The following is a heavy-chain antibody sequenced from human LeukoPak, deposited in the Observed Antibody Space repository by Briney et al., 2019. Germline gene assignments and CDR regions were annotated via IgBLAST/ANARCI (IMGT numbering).Heavy chain of an antibody. J-gene: IGHJ6*02. Sequence: PSQTLSLTCTVSGGSISSGTYYWSWILQPAGKGLEWICRIYTSGSTNYNPSLKSRVTLTDDTSRNQFSRKLSSVTATDTAVYYCARAYYSNYVDGMDVGGQGSTVTAYS. CDR1: GGSISSGTYY. CDR3: ARAYYSNYVDGMDV. D-gene: IGHD4-11*01. CDR2: IYTSGST. V-gene: IGHV4-61*02.